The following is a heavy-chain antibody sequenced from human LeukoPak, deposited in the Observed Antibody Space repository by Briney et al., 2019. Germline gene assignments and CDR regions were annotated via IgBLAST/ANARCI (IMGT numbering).Heavy chain of an antibody. CDR3: AKSSYYDSSGYYREYYFDY. V-gene: IGHV3-23*01. D-gene: IGHD3-22*01. Sequence: GESLRLSCAASGFTFTNYVMNWVRQAPGKGLEWVSGITGSAGSTHYADSVKGRFTISRDNTKNTLYLQMNSLRAEDTAIYYCAKSSYYDSSGYYREYYFDYWGQGTLVTVSS. CDR1: GFTFTNYV. CDR2: ITGSAGST. J-gene: IGHJ4*02.